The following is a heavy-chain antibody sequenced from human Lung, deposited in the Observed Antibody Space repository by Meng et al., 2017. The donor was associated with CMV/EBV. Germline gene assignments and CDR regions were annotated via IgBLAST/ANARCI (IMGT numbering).Heavy chain of an antibody. V-gene: IGHV3-7*01. Sequence: LTXAASGFTXSSYWMSWVRQAPGKGLEWVANIKQDGSEKYYVDSVKGRFTISRDNAKNSLYLQMNSLRAEDTAVYYCARPVPAYDFWSGYYPYYYYYGMDVWXQGTXVTVSS. D-gene: IGHD3-3*01. CDR3: ARPVPAYDFWSGYYPYYYYYGMDV. CDR1: GFTXSSYW. J-gene: IGHJ6*02. CDR2: IKQDGSEK.